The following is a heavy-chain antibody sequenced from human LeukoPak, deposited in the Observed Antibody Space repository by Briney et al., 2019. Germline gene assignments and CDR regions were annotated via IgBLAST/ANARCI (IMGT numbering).Heavy chain of an antibody. CDR2: IYYSGST. V-gene: IGHV4-59*01. CDR1: GGSISSYY. J-gene: IGHJ3*02. Sequence: PSETLSLTCTVSGGSISSYYWSWIRQPPGKGLEWIGYIYYSGSTNYNPSLKSRVTISVDTSKNQFSLKLSSVTAADTAVYYCAREGSSKADYDAFDIWGQGTMVTVSS. CDR3: AREGSSKADYDAFDI. D-gene: IGHD6-13*01.